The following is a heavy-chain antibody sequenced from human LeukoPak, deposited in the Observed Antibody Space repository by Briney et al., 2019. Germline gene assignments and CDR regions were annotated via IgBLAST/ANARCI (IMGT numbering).Heavy chain of an antibody. D-gene: IGHD4-17*01. J-gene: IGHJ5*02. CDR2: INPNSGDT. CDR1: GYIFTGYY. V-gene: IGHV1-2*02. CDR3: ARLETTGFSWFDP. Sequence: ASVKVSCKASGYIFTGYYVHWVRQAPGQGLEWMGWINPNSGDTNFAQKFQGRVTMTGDTSISTAYMELSRLRSDDTAVYYCARLETTGFSWFDPWGQGTLVTVSS.